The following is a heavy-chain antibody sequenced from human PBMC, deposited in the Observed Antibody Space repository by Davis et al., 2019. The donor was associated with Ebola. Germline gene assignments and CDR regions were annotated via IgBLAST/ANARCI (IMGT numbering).Heavy chain of an antibody. Sequence: AASVKVSCKASGGTFSSSALSWVRQAPGQGLEWMGMINPNDGRTIYAQKFQGRVTVTRDTSTTTVYMDLSSLRAEDTAVYYCTRHVSGDFWYFDLWGRGTLVTVSS. J-gene: IGHJ2*01. CDR2: INPNDGRT. V-gene: IGHV1-46*01. CDR3: TRHVSGDFWYFDL. CDR1: GGTFSSSA. D-gene: IGHD4-17*01.